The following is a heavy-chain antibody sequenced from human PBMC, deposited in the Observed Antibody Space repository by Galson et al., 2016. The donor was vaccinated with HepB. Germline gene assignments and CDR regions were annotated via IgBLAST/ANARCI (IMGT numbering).Heavy chain of an antibody. Sequence: SLRLSCAASGFTFSNYRVNWVRQAPGKGLEWVSFISSSTSYIYYADSVKGRFTISRDNAKNSLYLQINSLRAEDTAVYYCARDSSAGDISWGLGTLVTVSS. CDR3: ARDSSAGDIS. CDR2: ISSSTSYI. D-gene: IGHD2-21*02. CDR1: GFTFSNYR. V-gene: IGHV3-21*01. J-gene: IGHJ4*02.